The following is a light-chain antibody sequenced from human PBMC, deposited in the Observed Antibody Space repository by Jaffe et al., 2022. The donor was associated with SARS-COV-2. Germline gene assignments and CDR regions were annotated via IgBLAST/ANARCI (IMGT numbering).Light chain of an antibody. V-gene: IGKV3-20*01. CDR1: QSVSSTY. Sequence: EIVLTQSPGTLSLSPGERATLSCRASQSVSSTYIAWFQQRPGQAPRLLIYGASSRATDIPDRFSGSASGTDFTLTISRLEPEDFAVYYCQQYGSTPKTFGQGTKVEIK. CDR2: GAS. CDR3: QQYGSTPKT. J-gene: IGKJ1*01.